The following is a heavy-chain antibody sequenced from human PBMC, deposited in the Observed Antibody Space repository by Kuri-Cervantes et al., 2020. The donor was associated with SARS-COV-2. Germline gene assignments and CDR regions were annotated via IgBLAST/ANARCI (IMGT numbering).Heavy chain of an antibody. J-gene: IGHJ6*03. Sequence: LRLSCALYYGTLTGYQWSWIRQPPGKGLEWIGGINHRGDTYYNPSLEGRVTISRDTSENKFSLRLSSVTAADTAVYYCARGINGYFFFYYLDVWGKGTTVTVSS. CDR1: YGTLTGYQ. V-gene: IGHV4-34*01. CDR3: ARGINGYFFFYYLDV. CDR2: INHRGDT. D-gene: IGHD3-22*01.